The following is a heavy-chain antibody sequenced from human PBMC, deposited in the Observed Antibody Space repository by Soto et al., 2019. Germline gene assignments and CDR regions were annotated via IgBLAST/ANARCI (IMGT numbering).Heavy chain of an antibody. V-gene: IGHV1-69*01. Sequence: SVKVSCKASGGTFSSYSISWVRQAPGQGLEWMGGIIPIFGTANYAQKFQGRVTITADESTSTAYMELSSLRSEDTAVYYCARAIIYDFWSGYYNWFDPWGQGTLVTVTS. CDR2: IIPIFGTA. CDR3: ARAIIYDFWSGYYNWFDP. J-gene: IGHJ5*02. D-gene: IGHD3-3*01. CDR1: GGTFSSYS.